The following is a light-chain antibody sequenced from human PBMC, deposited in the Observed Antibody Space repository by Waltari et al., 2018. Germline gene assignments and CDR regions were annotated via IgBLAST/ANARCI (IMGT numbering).Light chain of an antibody. CDR2: ATS. CDR3: QHGSILPRT. CDR1: ESVYKY. Sequence: EVVLTQSPVTLSLSAGERASLSCRASESVYKYLAWYQQRPGQPPRLLIYATSKRAACVPGRFSGSGYGTDFSLTITSLEAEDFAVYFCQHGSILPRTFGGGTRVEIK. J-gene: IGKJ4*01. V-gene: IGKV3-11*01.